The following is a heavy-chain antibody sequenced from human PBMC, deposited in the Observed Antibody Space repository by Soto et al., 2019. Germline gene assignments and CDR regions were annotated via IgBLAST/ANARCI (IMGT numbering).Heavy chain of an antibody. CDR1: GGSISSGGYY. J-gene: IGHJ4*02. V-gene: IGHV4-31*03. Sequence: TLSLTCTVSGGSISSGGYYWSWIRQHPGKGLEWIGYIYYSGSTYYNPSLKSRVTISVDTSKNQFSLKLSSVTAADTAVYYCARGGSSWPIYFDYWGQGTLVTVSS. CDR2: IYYSGST. D-gene: IGHD6-13*01. CDR3: ARGGSSWPIYFDY.